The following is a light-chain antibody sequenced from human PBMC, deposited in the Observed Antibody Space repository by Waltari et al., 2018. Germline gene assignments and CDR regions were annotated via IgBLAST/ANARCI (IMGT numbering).Light chain of an antibody. V-gene: IGKV3-20*01. CDR1: QLFGRSY. J-gene: IGKJ2*01. CDR2: GAS. Sequence: EIVLTQSPGTLSLSPGERATLSCRASQLFGRSYVAWYQQKPGQAPRLLIYGASIRATAIPDRFTGSGSGTDFTLTISRLEPEDFAVYYCQQYGRSTGTFGQGTKLEIK. CDR3: QQYGRSTGT.